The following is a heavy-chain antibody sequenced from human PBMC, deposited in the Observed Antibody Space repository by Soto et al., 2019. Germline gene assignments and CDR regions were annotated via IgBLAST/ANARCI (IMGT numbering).Heavy chain of an antibody. V-gene: IGHV1-69*04. Sequence: ASVKVSCKASGGTFSSYTISWVRQAPGQGLEWMGRIIPILGIANYAQKFQGRVTITADKSTSTAYMELSSLRSEDTAVYYCARDRLGRSSGWGEGWFDPWGQGTLVTVSS. D-gene: IGHD6-19*01. CDR2: IIPILGIA. CDR1: GGTFSSYT. J-gene: IGHJ5*02. CDR3: ARDRLGRSSGWGEGWFDP.